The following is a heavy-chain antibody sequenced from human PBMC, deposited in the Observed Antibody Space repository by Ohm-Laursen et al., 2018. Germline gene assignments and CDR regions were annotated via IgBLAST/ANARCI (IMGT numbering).Heavy chain of an antibody. CDR1: GFTFTSSA. V-gene: IGHV1-58*01. CDR3: AAEIVGATTYLDY. CDR2: IVVGSGNT. J-gene: IGHJ4*02. D-gene: IGHD1-26*01. Sequence: SVKVSCKASGFTFTSSAVQWVRQARGQRLGWIGWIVVGSGNTNYAQKFQERVTITRDMSTSTAYMELSSLRSEDTAVYYCAAEIVGATTYLDYWGQGTLVTVSS.